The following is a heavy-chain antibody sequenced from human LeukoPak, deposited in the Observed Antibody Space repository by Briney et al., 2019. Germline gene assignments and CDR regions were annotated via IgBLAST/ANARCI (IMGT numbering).Heavy chain of an antibody. J-gene: IGHJ4*02. Sequence: GGSLRLSCAASGFTFNNYWMHWVRQAPGKGLVWVSRINSDESITSYADSVEGRFTVSRDNAKNTLYLQMNSLRAEDTAVYFGARGIGGITTGDYWGQGTVVTVSS. D-gene: IGHD4-17*01. V-gene: IGHV3-74*01. CDR1: GFTFNNYW. CDR2: INSDESIT. CDR3: ARGIGGITTGDY.